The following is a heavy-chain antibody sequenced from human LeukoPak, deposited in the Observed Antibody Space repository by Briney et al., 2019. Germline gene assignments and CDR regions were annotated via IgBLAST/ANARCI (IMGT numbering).Heavy chain of an antibody. J-gene: IGHJ5*02. CDR2: IYYSGST. CDR1: RGSTTPYY. Sequence: SETLSLTCTVSRGSTTPYYWTWIRQPPGKGLEWIGYIYYSGSTKYNPSLESRVSISIDTSKNQFSLKLSSVTAADTAVYYCARDSGTTGEVKFDPWGQGTLVTVSS. CDR3: ARDSGTTGEVKFDP. V-gene: IGHV4-59*12. D-gene: IGHD3-10*01.